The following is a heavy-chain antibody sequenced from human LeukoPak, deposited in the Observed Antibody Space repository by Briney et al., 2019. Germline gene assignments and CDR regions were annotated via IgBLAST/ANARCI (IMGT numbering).Heavy chain of an antibody. CDR2: IRYDGSRK. Sequence: GRSLRLSCAASGFTFSSYVMHWVRQAPGKGLEWVAFIRYDGSRKYYADSVKGRFTISRDNSKNTLYLQMNSLRAEDTAMYYCAKVSLNMVNDAFDIWGQGTMVSVSS. CDR1: GFTFSSYV. CDR3: AKVSLNMVNDAFDI. D-gene: IGHD4/OR15-4a*01. J-gene: IGHJ3*02. V-gene: IGHV3-30*02.